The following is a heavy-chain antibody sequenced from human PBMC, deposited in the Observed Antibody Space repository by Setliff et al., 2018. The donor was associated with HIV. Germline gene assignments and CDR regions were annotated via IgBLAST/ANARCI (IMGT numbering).Heavy chain of an antibody. Sequence: SETLSLTCTVSGGSISSYYWSWIRQPAGKGLEWIGHIYTSGSTNYNPSLKSRVTISVDTSKNQFSLKPSSVTAADTAVYYCARVGVDVVRHYYYYMDVWGKGTTVTVSS. D-gene: IGHD3-10*01. J-gene: IGHJ6*03. V-gene: IGHV4-4*07. CDR2: IYTSGST. CDR1: GGSISSYY. CDR3: ARVGVDVVRHYYYYMDV.